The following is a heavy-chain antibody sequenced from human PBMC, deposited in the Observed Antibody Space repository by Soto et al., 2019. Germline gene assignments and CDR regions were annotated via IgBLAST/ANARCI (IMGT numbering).Heavy chain of an antibody. V-gene: IGHV4-31*03. J-gene: IGHJ5*02. CDR3: ARALTTVTLFDP. D-gene: IGHD4-17*01. CDR1: GGSISSGGYY. CDR2: IYYSGRT. Sequence: QVQLQESGPGLVKPSQTLSLTCTVSGGSISSGGYYWSWIRQPPGKGLEWIGYIYYSGRTYHNPCHNNRVTLSVDTSKHQCSLELSSVTAADTAVYYCARALTTVTLFDPWRQVTLVTVAS.